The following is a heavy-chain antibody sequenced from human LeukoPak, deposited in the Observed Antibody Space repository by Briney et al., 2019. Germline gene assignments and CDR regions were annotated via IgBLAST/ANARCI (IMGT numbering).Heavy chain of an antibody. CDR3: ARVFVRSNGYYFDY. J-gene: IGHJ4*02. V-gene: IGHV1-2*02. Sequence: ASVKVSCKASGYTFTGYYMHWVRQAPGQGLEWMGWINPNSGGTNYAQKFQGRVTMTRDTSISTAYMELSRLRSDDTAVYYCARVFVRSNGYYFDYWGQGTLVTVSS. CDR1: GYTFTGYY. D-gene: IGHD3-22*01. CDR2: INPNSGGT.